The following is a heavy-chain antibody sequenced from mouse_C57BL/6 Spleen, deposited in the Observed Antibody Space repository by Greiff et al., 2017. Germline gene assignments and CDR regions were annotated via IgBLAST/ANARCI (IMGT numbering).Heavy chain of an antibody. Sequence: VQLQESGAELVRPGASVTLSCKASGYTFTDYEMHWVKQTPVHGLEWIGAIDPETGGTAYNQKFKGKAILTADKSSSTAYMELRSLTSEDSAVYYCTRENFITGGQTYWGQGTLVTVSA. CDR3: TRENFITGGQTY. D-gene: IGHD1-1*01. J-gene: IGHJ3*01. CDR2: IDPETGGT. CDR1: GYTFTDYE. V-gene: IGHV1-15*01.